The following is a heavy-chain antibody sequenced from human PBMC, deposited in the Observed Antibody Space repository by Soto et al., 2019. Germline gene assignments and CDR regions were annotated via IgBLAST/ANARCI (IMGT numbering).Heavy chain of an antibody. Sequence: QVQLVESGGGVVQAGRSLRLSCAASGFSFSDYGMHWVRQSPGKGLEWVALIWYDGGDKYYSDSVKGRFTISRDNSKNTLYLQMNSLRAEDAAVYYCVRWKPAAAIGHYYYYGMDVWGQGTTVNVSS. J-gene: IGHJ6*02. D-gene: IGHD6-13*01. CDR1: GFSFSDYG. V-gene: IGHV3-33*01. CDR2: IWYDGGDK. CDR3: VRWKPAAAIGHYYYYGMDV.